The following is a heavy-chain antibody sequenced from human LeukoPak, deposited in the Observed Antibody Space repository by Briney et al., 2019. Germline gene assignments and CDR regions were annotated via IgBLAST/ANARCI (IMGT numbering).Heavy chain of an antibody. CDR2: ISSSSSTI. D-gene: IGHD3-10*01. CDR1: GFTFSSYS. J-gene: IGHJ4*02. V-gene: IGHV3-48*04. CDR3: ARFPRKEYYFDY. Sequence: PGGSLRLSCAASGFTFSSYSMNWVRQAPGKGLEWVSSISSSSSTIYYADSVKGRFTISRDNAKNSLYLQMNSLRAEDTAVYYCARFPRKEYYFDYWGQGTLVTVSS.